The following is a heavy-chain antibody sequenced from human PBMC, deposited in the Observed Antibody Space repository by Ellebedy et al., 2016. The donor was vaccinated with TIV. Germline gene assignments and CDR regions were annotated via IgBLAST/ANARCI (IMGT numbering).Heavy chain of an antibody. V-gene: IGHV3-7*01. J-gene: IGHJ4*02. CDR1: GFTFSNYW. CDR3: LRGMHY. CDR2: MKQDGSEK. Sequence: GGSLRLSCAASGFTFSNYWMSWVRQAPGKGLEWVANMKQDGSEKYYVDSVKGRFTISRDNAMSSLYLQMNSLRAEDTAVYYCLRGMHYWGQGTLVTVSS. D-gene: IGHD2-8*01.